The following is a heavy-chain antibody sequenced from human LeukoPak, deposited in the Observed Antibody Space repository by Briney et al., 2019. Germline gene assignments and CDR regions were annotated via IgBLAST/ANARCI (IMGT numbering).Heavy chain of an antibody. V-gene: IGHV1-18*01. D-gene: IGHD1-1*01. Sequence: PKASVKVSCKTSGYTSDFMKYGVAWVRQAPGQGLEWMGWINPDSGHANYAQKFQGRVTKTTHTSTSTAYMELRSLRSEDTAVYYCARDITIGTTRFDPWGQGTLVTVSP. CDR2: INPDSGHA. J-gene: IGHJ5*02. CDR1: GYTSDFMKYG. CDR3: ARDITIGTTRFDP.